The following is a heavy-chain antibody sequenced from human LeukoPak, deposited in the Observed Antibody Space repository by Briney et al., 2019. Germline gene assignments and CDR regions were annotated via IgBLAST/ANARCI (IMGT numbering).Heavy chain of an antibody. J-gene: IGHJ4*02. CDR1: GFTFSSYE. Sequence: GGSLRLSCAASGFTFSSYEMNWVRQAPGKGLEWVSYISSSGSTIYYADSVKGRFTISRDNAKNSLYLQMNSLRAEDTAVYYCARNPDDDFWSGYYTGPDYWGQGTLVTVSS. D-gene: IGHD3-3*01. V-gene: IGHV3-48*03. CDR2: ISSSGSTI. CDR3: ARNPDDDFWSGYYTGPDY.